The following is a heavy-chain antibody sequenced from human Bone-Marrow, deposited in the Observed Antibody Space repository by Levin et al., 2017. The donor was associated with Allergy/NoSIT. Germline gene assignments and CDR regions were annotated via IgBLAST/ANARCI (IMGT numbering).Heavy chain of an antibody. CDR3: ARRPVGGQLLADWYFDR. CDR2: IYYSGST. V-gene: IGHV4-59*01. Sequence: SETLSLTCTVSGGSISSYYWSWIRQPPGKGLEWLGYIYYSGSTNYNPSLKSRVTISVDTSKNQFSLKLSSVTAADTAVYYCARRPVGGQLLADWYFDRWGRGTLVTVSS. D-gene: IGHD2-2*01. CDR1: GGSISSYY. J-gene: IGHJ2*01.